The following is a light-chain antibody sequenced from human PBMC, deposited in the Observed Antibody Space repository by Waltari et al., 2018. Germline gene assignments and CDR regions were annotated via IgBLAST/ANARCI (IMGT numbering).Light chain of an antibody. CDR2: KAS. CDR1: QSIMSG. CDR3: QQYNTDYT. Sequence: DVQMTQSPSTLSASVGDTVSITCRASQSIMSGLAWYQQKAGKAPKVLISKASTLESGVPSRFSGSESGTEFTLTISNLQPDDFATYYCQQYNTDYTFGQGTILEIK. J-gene: IGKJ2*01. V-gene: IGKV1-5*03.